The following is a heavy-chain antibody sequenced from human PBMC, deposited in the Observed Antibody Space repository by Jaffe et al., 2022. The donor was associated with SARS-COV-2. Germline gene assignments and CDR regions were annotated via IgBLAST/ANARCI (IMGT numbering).Heavy chain of an antibody. CDR1: GFTFSTYW. CDR2: INSDGSST. D-gene: IGHD1-26*01. J-gene: IGHJ4*02. Sequence: EVQLVESGGGLVQPGGSLRLSCAASGFTFSTYWMHWVRQAPGKGLVWVSRINSDGSSTTYADSVKGRFTISRDNAKNTLDLQMNSLRAADTAMYYCARVGSGSSFPHDYWGQGTLVTVSS. V-gene: IGHV3-74*01. CDR3: ARVGSGSSFPHDY.